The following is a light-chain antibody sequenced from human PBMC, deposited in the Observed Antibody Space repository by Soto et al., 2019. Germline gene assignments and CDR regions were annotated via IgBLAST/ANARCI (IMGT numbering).Light chain of an antibody. CDR2: EGS. CDR1: SSDVGSYNH. V-gene: IGLV2-23*01. Sequence: QSALTQPASVSGSPGQSITISCTGTSSDVGSYNHVSWYQQHPGKAPKLIIYEGSKRPSGVSNRFSGSKSGNTASLTISGLQAEDEADYYCCSYAGSSTGVFGGGTKLTVL. CDR3: CSYAGSSTGV. J-gene: IGLJ2*01.